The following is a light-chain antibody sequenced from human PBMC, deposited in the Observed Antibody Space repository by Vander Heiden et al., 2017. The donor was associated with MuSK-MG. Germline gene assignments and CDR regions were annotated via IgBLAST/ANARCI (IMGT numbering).Light chain of an antibody. CDR1: QSVSNH. Sequence: EVMMTQSPATLSVSPGEGATLSCRASQSVSNHLAWYQQKPGQAPRLLIYGASNRAAGIPARFSGSGSGTEFTLTISSLQSEDFAVYYCQQYNNWPRGTFGQGTKLXI. V-gene: IGKV3-15*01. J-gene: IGKJ2*01. CDR3: QQYNNWPRGT. CDR2: GAS.